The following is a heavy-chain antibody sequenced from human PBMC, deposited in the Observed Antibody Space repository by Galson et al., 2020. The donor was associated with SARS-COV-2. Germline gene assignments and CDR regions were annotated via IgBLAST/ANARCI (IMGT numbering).Heavy chain of an antibody. D-gene: IGHD5-18*01. J-gene: IGHJ6*02. CDR2: ISGSGDST. CDR1: GFTFSSSG. Sequence: TGGSLRLSCAASGFTFSSSGLSWVRQAPAGKGLEWVSFISGSGDSTYYADSVKGRFTISRDNSKNTLYLQMNSLRAEDTAVYYCAKEDHTAMVTRYYYYGMDVWGQGTTVTVSS. V-gene: IGHV3-23*01. CDR3: AKEDHTAMVTRYYYYGMDV.